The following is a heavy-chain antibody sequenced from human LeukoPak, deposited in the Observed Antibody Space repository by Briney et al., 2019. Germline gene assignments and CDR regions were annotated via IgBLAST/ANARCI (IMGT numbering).Heavy chain of an antibody. J-gene: IGHJ4*02. CDR3: VRDVDYAFDY. CDR2: VRTRGDPT. D-gene: IGHD4-17*01. Sequence: GGSLRLSCAASGFRFDSYPMNWVRQPPGKGMEWLSNVRTRGDPTSYADSVRGRFTISGDNAKKSLFLQINSLRVEDTAVYFCVRDVDYAFDYWGQGVLVIVSS. CDR1: GFRFDSYP. V-gene: IGHV3-48*01.